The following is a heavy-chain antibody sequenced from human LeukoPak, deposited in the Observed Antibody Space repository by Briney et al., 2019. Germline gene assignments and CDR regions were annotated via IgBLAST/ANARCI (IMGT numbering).Heavy chain of an antibody. V-gene: IGHV4-34*01. CDR1: GGSFSGYY. Sequence: SETLSLTCAVYGGSFSGYYWSWIRQPPGKGLEWIGEINHSGSTNYNPSLKSRVTISVDTSKNQFSLKLSSVTAADTAVYYCASRGNPPHLNGYWGQGTLVTVSS. CDR3: ASRGNPPHLNGY. CDR2: INHSGST. D-gene: IGHD2-8*01. J-gene: IGHJ4*02.